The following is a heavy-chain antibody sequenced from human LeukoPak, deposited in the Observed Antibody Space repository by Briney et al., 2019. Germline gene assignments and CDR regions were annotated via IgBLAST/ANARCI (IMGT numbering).Heavy chain of an antibody. Sequence: GGSLRLSCATSGFTFSSYSMNWVRQAPGKGLEWVSSISSTGSYIYYADSVKGRFTISRDNAKNSLYLQLNSLTAEDTSMYYCAREGWELLRDAFDIWGQGTMVTVSS. CDR2: ISSTGSYI. D-gene: IGHD1-26*01. CDR1: GFTFSSYS. J-gene: IGHJ3*02. CDR3: AREGWELLRDAFDI. V-gene: IGHV3-21*01.